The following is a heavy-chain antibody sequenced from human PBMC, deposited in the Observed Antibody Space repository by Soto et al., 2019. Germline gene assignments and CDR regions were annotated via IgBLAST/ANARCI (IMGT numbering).Heavy chain of an antibody. CDR3: AKREGNTYGLFH. CDR1: GFSFSSYW. J-gene: IGHJ4*02. V-gene: IGHV3-74*01. Sequence: EVQLVESGGGLVQPGGSLRLSCAASGFSFSSYWIHWVRQAPGKGLVWVSRIKTDGSSADYADSVKGRFTISRDNAKNTPYLQMNNLRREDTAVYFCAKREGNTYGLFHWGQGTLVAVSS. CDR2: IKTDGSSA. D-gene: IGHD5-18*01.